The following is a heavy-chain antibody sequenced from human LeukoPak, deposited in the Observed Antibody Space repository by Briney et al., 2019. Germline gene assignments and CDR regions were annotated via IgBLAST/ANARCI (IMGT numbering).Heavy chain of an antibody. CDR1: GYIFASYG. CDR2: ISAYNGDT. Sequence: VASVKVSCKASGYIFASYGISWVRQAPGQGLEWMGWISAYNGDTKYAQNLQGRVTLTTDTSTGTAYRELRSLTSDDTALYYCARDTALIITPGGPDYWGRGTLITVSS. V-gene: IGHV1-18*01. J-gene: IGHJ4*02. CDR3: ARDTALIITPGGPDY. D-gene: IGHD3-10*01.